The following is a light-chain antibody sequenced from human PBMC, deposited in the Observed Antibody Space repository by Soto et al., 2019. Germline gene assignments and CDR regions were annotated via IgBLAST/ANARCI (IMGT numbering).Light chain of an antibody. J-gene: IGLJ1*01. CDR1: SSNIGAGYD. V-gene: IGLV1-40*01. CDR2: GNS. CDR3: QSYDSTLSGDYV. Sequence: QSVLTQPLSVSGAPGQRVTISCTGSSSNIGAGYDVHWYQQLPGTAPKLLIYGNSNRPSGVPDRFSGSKSGTSASLAITGLQAEDEADYYCQSYDSTLSGDYVFGTGTKVTV.